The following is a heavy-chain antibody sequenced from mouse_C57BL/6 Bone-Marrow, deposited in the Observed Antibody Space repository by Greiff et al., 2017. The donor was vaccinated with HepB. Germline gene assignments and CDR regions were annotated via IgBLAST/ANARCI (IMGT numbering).Heavy chain of an antibody. V-gene: IGHV1-55*01. CDR1: GYTFTSYW. CDR2: IYPGSGST. J-gene: IGHJ2*01. Sequence: QVQLQQPGAELVKPGASVKMSCKASGYTFTSYWITWVKQRPGQGLEWIGDIYPGSGSTNYNEKFKGKATLTVDKSSSTAYMELNSLTSEDSAVYYCLTTVVATDYWGQGTTLTVSS. CDR3: LTTVVATDY. D-gene: IGHD1-1*01.